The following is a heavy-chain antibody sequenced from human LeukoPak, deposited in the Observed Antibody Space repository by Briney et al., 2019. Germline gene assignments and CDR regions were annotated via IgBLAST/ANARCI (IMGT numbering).Heavy chain of an antibody. CDR2: INQDGSEK. CDR1: GFTFSSYW. V-gene: IGHV3-7*03. Sequence: GGSLRLSCAASGFTFSSYWMSWVRQAPGKGLEWVANINQDGSEKYYVDSVKGRFTISRDNAKNSLYLQMNSLRAEDTAVYYCAKRGAEVGATVAPGDYWGQGTLVTVSS. CDR3: AKRGAEVGATVAPGDY. D-gene: IGHD1-26*01. J-gene: IGHJ4*02.